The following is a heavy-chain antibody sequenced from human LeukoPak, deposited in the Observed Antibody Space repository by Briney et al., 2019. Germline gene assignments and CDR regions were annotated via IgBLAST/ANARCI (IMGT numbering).Heavy chain of an antibody. D-gene: IGHD1-26*01. CDR1: GFSFSSYG. V-gene: IGHV3-30*02. J-gene: IGHJ3*02. Sequence: PGGSLRLSCAASGFSFSSYGMHWVRQAPGKGLEWVSFLRYDATSNYYAESVKGRFTISRDNAKNSLYLQMNSLRAEDTAVYYCARDSGVEACLFCSAFDIWGQGTMVTVSS. CDR2: LRYDATSN. CDR3: ARDSGVEACLFCSAFDI.